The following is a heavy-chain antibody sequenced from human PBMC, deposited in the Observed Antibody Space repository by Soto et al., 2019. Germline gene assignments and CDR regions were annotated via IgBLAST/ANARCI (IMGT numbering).Heavy chain of an antibody. D-gene: IGHD2-15*01. CDR1: GYSFTSYW. CDR3: ASRDCSGGSCYLNYYYYYGMDV. Sequence: GESLKISCKGSGYSFTSYWIGWVRQMPGKGLEWMGRIDPSDSYTNYSPSFQGHVTISADESISTAYLQWSSLKASDTAMYYCASRDCSGGSCYLNYYYYYGMDVWGQGTTVTVSS. V-gene: IGHV5-10-1*01. CDR2: IDPSDSYT. J-gene: IGHJ6*02.